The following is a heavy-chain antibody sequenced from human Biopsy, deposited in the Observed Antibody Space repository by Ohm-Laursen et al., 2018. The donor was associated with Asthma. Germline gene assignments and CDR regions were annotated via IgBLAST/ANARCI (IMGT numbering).Heavy chain of an antibody. CDR1: GFAVSRDH. V-gene: IGHV3-53*01. Sequence: SLRLSRAASGFAVSRDHMFWVRQAPGKGLEWVSVIYSGGTSHTADSVRGRFTISRDYSKNTLYLQMHSLRVEDTAVYYCARGDSSNWSHYYFDYWGQGTLVTVSP. CDR2: IYSGGTS. J-gene: IGHJ4*02. CDR3: ARGDSSNWSHYYFDY. D-gene: IGHD3-22*01.